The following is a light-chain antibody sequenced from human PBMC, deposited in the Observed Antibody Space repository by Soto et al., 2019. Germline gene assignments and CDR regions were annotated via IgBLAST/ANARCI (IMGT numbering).Light chain of an antibody. CDR3: SSDTISSNLDVV. Sequence: QSALTQPASVSGSPGQSITISCTGTSSDVGGYNYVSWYQQHPGKAPKLMIYDVSNRPSGVSNRFSGSKSGNTASLTISGLEAEDEADYSCSSDTISSNLDVVFGGGTKLTVL. V-gene: IGLV2-14*01. CDR1: SSDVGGYNY. J-gene: IGLJ2*01. CDR2: DVS.